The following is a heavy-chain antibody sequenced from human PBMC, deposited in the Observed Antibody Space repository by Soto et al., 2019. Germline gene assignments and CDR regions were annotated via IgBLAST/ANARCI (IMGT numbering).Heavy chain of an antibody. D-gene: IGHD1-1*01. J-gene: IGHJ6*02. CDR2: IWYDGSNK. CDR1: GFTFSSYG. CDR3: ARGNWNYDYYYGMDV. V-gene: IGHV3-33*01. Sequence: QVQLVESGGGVVQPGRSLRLSCAASGFTFSSYGMHWVRQAPGKGLEWVAVIWYDGSNKYYADSVKGRFTISRDNSKNTLYLQMNSLRAEDTAVYYCARGNWNYDYYYGMDVWGQGTTVTVSS.